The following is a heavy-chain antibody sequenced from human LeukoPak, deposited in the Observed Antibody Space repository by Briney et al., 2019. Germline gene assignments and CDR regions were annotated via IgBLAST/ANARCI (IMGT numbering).Heavy chain of an antibody. D-gene: IGHD3-22*01. CDR3: ARAPYYYDSSGYYRRDAFDI. Sequence: SETLSLTCTVSGGSISSGGYYWSWIRQHPGKGLEWIGYIYYSGSTYYNPSLKCRVTISVDTSKNQFSLKLSSVTAADTAVYYCARAPYYYDSSGYYRRDAFDIWGQGTMVTVSS. J-gene: IGHJ3*02. V-gene: IGHV4-31*03. CDR1: GGSISSGGYY. CDR2: IYYSGST.